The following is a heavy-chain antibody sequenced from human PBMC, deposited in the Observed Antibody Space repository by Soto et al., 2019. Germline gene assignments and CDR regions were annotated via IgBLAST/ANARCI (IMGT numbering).Heavy chain of an antibody. CDR3: ARGYSSSSGSHSRAVAGRYFVY. Sequence: QVQLVQSGAEVKKPGSSVKVSCKASGGTFSSYAISWVRQAPGQGLEWMGGIIPIFGTANYAQKFQGRVTITADESTSTAYMELSSLRSEDTAVHYCARGYSSSSGSHSRAVAGRYFVYWGQGTLVTVSS. D-gene: IGHD6-6*01. CDR2: IIPIFGTA. V-gene: IGHV1-69*01. J-gene: IGHJ4*02. CDR1: GGTFSSYA.